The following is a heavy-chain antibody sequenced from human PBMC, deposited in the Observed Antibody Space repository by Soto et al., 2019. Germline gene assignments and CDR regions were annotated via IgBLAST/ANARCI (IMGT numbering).Heavy chain of an antibody. V-gene: IGHV3-33*01. Sequence: GGSLRLSCAASGFTFSSYGMHWVRQAPGKGLEWVAVIWYDGSNKYYADSVKGRFTISRDNSKNTLYLQMNSLRAEDTAVYYCARDGVLRFLEWLSDYYYYYMDVWGKGTTVTVSS. J-gene: IGHJ6*03. CDR3: ARDGVLRFLEWLSDYYYYYMDV. CDR2: IWYDGSNK. CDR1: GFTFSSYG. D-gene: IGHD3-3*01.